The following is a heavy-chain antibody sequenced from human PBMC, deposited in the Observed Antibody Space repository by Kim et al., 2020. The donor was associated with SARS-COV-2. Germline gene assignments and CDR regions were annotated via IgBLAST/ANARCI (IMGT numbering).Heavy chain of an antibody. J-gene: IGHJ4*02. D-gene: IGHD3-10*01. CDR2: IRDGNGDA. V-gene: IGHV1-3*01. Sequence: ASVKVSCKTSGYNFVTYGMHWVRQAPGQGLEWMGWIRDGNGDAKYSQKFQGRVSITRDTSASTVYMELSSLKSEDTAVYYCARTTLWFGFDGGYWGQGTLVTVSA. CDR3: ARTTLWFGFDGGY. CDR1: GYNFVTYG.